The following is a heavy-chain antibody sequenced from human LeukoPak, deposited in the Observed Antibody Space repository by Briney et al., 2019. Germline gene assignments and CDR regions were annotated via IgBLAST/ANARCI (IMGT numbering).Heavy chain of an antibody. V-gene: IGHV3-74*01. J-gene: IGHJ5*02. Sequence: GGSLRLSCAASGFTFSDYYMSWIRQAPGKGLLWVSRIIGDGSSTSYAESVKGRFTISRDNAKNTLYLQMNSLRAEDTAVYYCARGGSGNYYTTWGQGTLVTVSS. D-gene: IGHD3-3*01. CDR3: ARGGSGNYYTT. CDR1: GFTFSDYY. CDR2: IIGDGSST.